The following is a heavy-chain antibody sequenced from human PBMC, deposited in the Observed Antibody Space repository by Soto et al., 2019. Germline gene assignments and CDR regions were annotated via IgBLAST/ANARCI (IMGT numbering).Heavy chain of an antibody. Sequence: EVQLLESGGGLVQPGGSLRLSCAASGFTFSSYAMSWVRQAPGKGLEWVSAISGSGGSTYYADSVKGRFTISRDNSKNTLYLQMNSLRAEDTAVYYCANAVRGDSGYVYYGMDVWGQGTTVTVSS. CDR1: GFTFSSYA. D-gene: IGHD5-12*01. CDR3: ANAVRGDSGYVYYGMDV. V-gene: IGHV3-23*01. J-gene: IGHJ6*02. CDR2: ISGSGGST.